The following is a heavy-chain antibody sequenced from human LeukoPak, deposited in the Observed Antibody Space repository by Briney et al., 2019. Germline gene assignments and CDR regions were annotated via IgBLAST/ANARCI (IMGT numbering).Heavy chain of an antibody. Sequence: ASVKVSCKASGYTFTSYDINWVRQATGQGLEWMGWMNPNSGNTGYAQKSQGRVTMTRNTSISTAYMELSSLRSEDTAVYYCASQYCSGGSCYSDDAFDIWGQGTMVTVSS. CDR3: ASQYCSGGSCYSDDAFDI. J-gene: IGHJ3*02. V-gene: IGHV1-8*01. CDR2: MNPNSGNT. D-gene: IGHD2-15*01. CDR1: GYTFTSYD.